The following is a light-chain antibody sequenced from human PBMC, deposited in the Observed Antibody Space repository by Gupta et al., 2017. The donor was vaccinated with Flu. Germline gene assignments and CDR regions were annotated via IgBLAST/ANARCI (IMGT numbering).Light chain of an antibody. CDR1: QSLLHSNGYNY. Sequence: DIVMTQSPLSLPVTPGEPASISCRSSQSLLHSNGYNYLDWYLQKPGQSPQLLIYLGSNRASGVPDRFSGSGSGTDFTLNISRVEAEDVGLYYCMHALPPVAFGPGTKVDIK. CDR2: LGS. CDR3: MHALPPVA. V-gene: IGKV2-28*01. J-gene: IGKJ3*01.